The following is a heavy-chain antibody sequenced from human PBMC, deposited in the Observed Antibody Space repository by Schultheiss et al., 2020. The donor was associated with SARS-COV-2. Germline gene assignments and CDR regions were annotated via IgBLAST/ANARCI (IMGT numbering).Heavy chain of an antibody. CDR2: IYYDGSNK. J-gene: IGHJ4*02. CDR1: GFTFSDNF. D-gene: IGHD6-13*01. CDR3: AQAASGRGHEYY. V-gene: IGHV3-33*08. Sequence: GGSLRLSCVASGFTFSDNFMDWVRQAPGKGLEWVAVIYYDGSNKYYADSVKGRFTISRDNSKNTLYLQMNSLRAEDTAVYHCAQAASGRGHEYYWGQGSLVTVSS.